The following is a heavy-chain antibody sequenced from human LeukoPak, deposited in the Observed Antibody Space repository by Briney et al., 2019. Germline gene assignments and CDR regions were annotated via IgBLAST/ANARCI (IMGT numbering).Heavy chain of an antibody. CDR1: GYTFTSYY. CDR2: INPSGGST. D-gene: IGHD3-22*01. J-gene: IGHJ6*03. V-gene: IGHV1-46*01. Sequence: ASVKVSCKASGYTFTSYYMHWVRQAPGQGLEWMGIINPSGGSTSYAQKFQGRVTMTRDMSTSTVYMELSSLRSEDTAVYYCAVPQTNYYDSSGRYYYYYMDVWGKGTTVTISS. CDR3: AVPQTNYYDSSGRYYYYYMDV.